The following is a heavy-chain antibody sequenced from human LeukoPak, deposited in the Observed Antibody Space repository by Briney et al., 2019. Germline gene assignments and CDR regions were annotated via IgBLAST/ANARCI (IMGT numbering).Heavy chain of an antibody. CDR3: ARADGSGSYYSVPFD. CDR2: ISYDGSNK. D-gene: IGHD3-10*01. CDR1: GFTFTSYA. Sequence: GRSQRLSCTASGFTFTSYAMHWLRQAPGKGLEWVAVISYDGSNKYFADSVKGRFTISRDNSKNTLYLQMNSLRTEDTAMYYCARADGSGSYYSVPFDWGQGTLVTVSS. J-gene: IGHJ4*02. V-gene: IGHV3-30*04.